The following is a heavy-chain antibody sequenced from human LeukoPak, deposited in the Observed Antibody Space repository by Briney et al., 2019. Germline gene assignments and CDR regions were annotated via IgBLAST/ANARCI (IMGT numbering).Heavy chain of an antibody. J-gene: IGHJ3*01. Sequence: GGSLRLSCAPSGFTINIYAMTWVRQAPGKGLEWVSSITVNGGGISYADSVKGRFTISRDNSKNTLYLQMSSLRAEDTAVYYCAKDPNGDYVGAFDGWDRGTRVTVS. D-gene: IGHD4-17*01. V-gene: IGHV3-23*01. CDR3: AKDPNGDYVGAFDG. CDR2: ITVNGGGI. CDR1: GFTINIYA.